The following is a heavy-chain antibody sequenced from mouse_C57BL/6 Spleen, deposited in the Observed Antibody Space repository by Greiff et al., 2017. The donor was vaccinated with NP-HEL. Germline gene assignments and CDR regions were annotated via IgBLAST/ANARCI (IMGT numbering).Heavy chain of an antibody. CDR1: GFTFSNYW. V-gene: IGHV6-3*01. CDR2: IRLKSDNYAT. Sequence: EVKLVESGGGLVQPGGSMKLSCVASGFTFSNYWMNWVRQSPEKGLEWVAQIRLKSDNYATHYAESVKGRFTISRDDSKSSVYLQMNNLRAEDTGIYYCTDGYYHHYYAMDYWGQGTSVTVSS. D-gene: IGHD2-3*01. CDR3: TDGYYHHYYAMDY. J-gene: IGHJ4*01.